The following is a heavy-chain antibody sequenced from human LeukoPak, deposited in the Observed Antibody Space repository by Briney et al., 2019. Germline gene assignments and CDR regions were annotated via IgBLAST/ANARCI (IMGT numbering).Heavy chain of an antibody. J-gene: IGHJ4*02. Sequence: GRSLRLSCAASGFTFSSYAMHWVRQAPGKGLEWVAVISYDGSNKYYADSVKGRFTISRDNSKNTLYLQMNSLRAEDTAVYYCARGPYGDYVVSVPLDYWGQGTLVTVSS. CDR3: ARGPYGDYVVSVPLDY. CDR1: GFTFSSYA. D-gene: IGHD4-17*01. CDR2: ISYDGSNK. V-gene: IGHV3-30*04.